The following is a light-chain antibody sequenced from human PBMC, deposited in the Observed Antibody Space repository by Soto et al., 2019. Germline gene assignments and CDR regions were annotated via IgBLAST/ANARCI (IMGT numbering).Light chain of an antibody. CDR3: SSYTSSSTLVV. CDR1: SSDIGAYNS. CDR2: EVS. Sequence: QSALTQPASVSGSPGQSITISCTGTSSDIGAYNSVSWYQQHPGKAPKLMIYEVSNRPSGVSNRFSASKSGNTASLTISGLQAEDEADYYCSSYTSSSTLVVFGGGTKLTVL. J-gene: IGLJ2*01. V-gene: IGLV2-14*01.